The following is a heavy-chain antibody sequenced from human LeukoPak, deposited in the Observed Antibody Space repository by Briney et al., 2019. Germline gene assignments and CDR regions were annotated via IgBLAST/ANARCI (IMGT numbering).Heavy chain of an antibody. J-gene: IGHJ4*02. CDR2: IRSKTYGGTT. Sequence: GGSLRLSCTASGFTFGDYGMSWVRQAPGKGLEWVGFIRSKTYGGTTEYAASVKGRFTISRDDSKSIAYLQVNSLKTEDTAVYYCTGSFGELTFFDYWGQGTLVTVSS. CDR3: TGSFGELTFFDY. CDR1: GFTFGDYG. V-gene: IGHV3-49*04. D-gene: IGHD3-10*01.